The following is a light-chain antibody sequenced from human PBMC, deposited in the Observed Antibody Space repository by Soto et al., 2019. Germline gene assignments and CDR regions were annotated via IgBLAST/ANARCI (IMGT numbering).Light chain of an antibody. CDR3: QQYGSSPT. Sequence: ETVMTQSPDTLSLSPGERATLSCRASQSVSDNLAWYQQRPGQGPRLLIYGASSRATGIPDRFSGSGSGTDFTLTISRLEPEDFAVYYCQQYGSSPTFGQGTKVDIK. CDR2: GAS. J-gene: IGKJ1*01. V-gene: IGKV3-20*01. CDR1: QSVSDN.